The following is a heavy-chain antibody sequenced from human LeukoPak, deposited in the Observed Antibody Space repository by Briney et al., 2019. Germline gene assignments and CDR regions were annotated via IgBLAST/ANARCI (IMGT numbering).Heavy chain of an antibody. J-gene: IGHJ4*02. CDR1: GGSFSGYY. CDR3: ARAGTYYDTLYDY. Sequence: PSETLSLTCAVYGGSFSGYYWSWIRQPPGKGLEWIGYIYYSGSTNYNPSLKSRVTISVDTSKNQFSLKLSSVTAADTAVYYCARAGTYYDTLYDYWGQGTLVTVSS. D-gene: IGHD3-22*01. V-gene: IGHV4-59*01. CDR2: IYYSGST.